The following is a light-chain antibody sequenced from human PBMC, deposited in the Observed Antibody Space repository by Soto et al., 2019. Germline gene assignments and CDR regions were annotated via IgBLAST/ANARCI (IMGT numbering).Light chain of an antibody. J-gene: IGLJ3*02. V-gene: IGLV1-51*02. CDR1: SSNIGTYS. Sequence: QSVLTQPPSVSAAPGQKVTISCSGSSSNIGTYSVSWYQQLPGSAPKLLIHEDNKPPSGIPDRFSGYKSGTSATVSITGLPAGDEADYYCGAWDRRLTGGVFGGGTKLTVL. CDR2: EDN. CDR3: GAWDRRLTGGV.